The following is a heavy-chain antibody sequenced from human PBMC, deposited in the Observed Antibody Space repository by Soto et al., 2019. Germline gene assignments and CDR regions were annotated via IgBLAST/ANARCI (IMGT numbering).Heavy chain of an antibody. Sequence: VGSLRLSCATSGFTFRNYAMTWARQAPGKGLEWVSSLLRSGSSAYYADSVRGRFTISSDTSANSLYLQMDNLRAEDTAIYYCAKDAISGDGIWLMDSWGQGTVVTVSS. CDR3: AKDAISGDGIWLMDS. J-gene: IGHJ5*02. CDR1: GFTFRNYA. CDR2: LLRSGSSA. D-gene: IGHD4-17*01. V-gene: IGHV3-23*01.